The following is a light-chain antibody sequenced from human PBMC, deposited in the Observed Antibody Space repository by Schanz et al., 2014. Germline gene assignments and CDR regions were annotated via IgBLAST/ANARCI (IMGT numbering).Light chain of an antibody. J-gene: IGLJ3*02. Sequence: QSALTQPRSVSGSPGQSVTISCTGTSSDVGGYNSVSWYQQHPGKAPKLMIYEDTKRPSGVPDRFSGSKSGNTASLTVSGLQAEDEADYYCSSYTSSNTVVFGGGTKLTVL. CDR3: SSYTSSNTVV. CDR2: EDT. CDR1: SSDVGGYNS. V-gene: IGLV2-11*01.